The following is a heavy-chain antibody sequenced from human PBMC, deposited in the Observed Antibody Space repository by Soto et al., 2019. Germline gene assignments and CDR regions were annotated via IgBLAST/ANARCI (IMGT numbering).Heavy chain of an antibody. CDR3: ARGPPHWLFDY. CDR1: GYTFTSYD. V-gene: IGHV1-8*01. D-gene: IGHD5-12*01. Sequence: GAXGKVSCKASGYTFTSYDIKWGRQAPGQGLEWVGWMSPNSGNTGYAQKFQGRVTMTRTTSASTAYMELTSLRSDDTAIYYCARGPPHWLFDYWAKGTLVLGSS. J-gene: IGHJ4*02. CDR2: MSPNSGNT.